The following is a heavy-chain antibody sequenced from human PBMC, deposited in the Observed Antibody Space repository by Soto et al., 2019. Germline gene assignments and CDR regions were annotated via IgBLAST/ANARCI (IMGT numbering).Heavy chain of an antibody. CDR3: ASASIAVAGTQAGYYFDY. D-gene: IGHD6-19*01. CDR1: GYSFTIDH. CDR2: INPSGGST. V-gene: IGHV1-46*01. Sequence: SVNVSCKAAGYSFTIDHRHCLRHTPEQGLEWMGIINPSGGSTSYAQKFQGRVTMTRDTSTSTVYMELSSLRSEDTAVYYCASASIAVAGTQAGYYFDYWGQGTLVTVSS. J-gene: IGHJ4*02.